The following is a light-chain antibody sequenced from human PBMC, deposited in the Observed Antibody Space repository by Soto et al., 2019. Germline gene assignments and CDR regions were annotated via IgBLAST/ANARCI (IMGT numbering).Light chain of an antibody. CDR1: SSDVGGYNF. Sequence: QSALTQPPSASGSPGQSVTISCTGTSSDVGGYNFVSWYQQHPGKAPKLMIYEVNKRPSGVPARFSGSKSGNTASLTVSGLQAEDEAYYYCSSYAGSNNLGFGGGTKLTVL. CDR2: EVN. CDR3: SSYAGSNNLG. J-gene: IGLJ2*01. V-gene: IGLV2-8*01.